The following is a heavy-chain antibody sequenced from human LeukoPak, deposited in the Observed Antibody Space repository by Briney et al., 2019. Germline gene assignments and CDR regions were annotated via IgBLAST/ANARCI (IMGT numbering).Heavy chain of an antibody. CDR1: GFTVSSNY. V-gene: IGHV3-53*01. CDR3: ARAPYYDFWSGYSGAFDI. CDR2: IYSGGST. J-gene: IGHJ3*02. D-gene: IGHD3-3*01. Sequence: PGGSLRLSCAASGFTVSSNYMSWVRQAPGKGLEWVSVIYSGGSTYYADSVKGRFTISRDNSKNTLYLQMNSLRAKDTAVYYCARAPYYDFWSGYSGAFDIWGQGTMVTVSS.